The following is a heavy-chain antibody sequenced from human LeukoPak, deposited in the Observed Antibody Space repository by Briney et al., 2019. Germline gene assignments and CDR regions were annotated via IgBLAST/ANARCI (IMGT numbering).Heavy chain of an antibody. V-gene: IGHV4-59*01. CDR3: ARDSGSSGYYSSYNWFDP. CDR1: GGSISSYY. D-gene: IGHD3-22*01. CDR2: IYYSGST. J-gene: IGHJ5*02. Sequence: SETLSLTYTVSGGSISSYYWSWIRQPPGKGLEWIGYIYYSGSTNYNPSLKSRVTISVDTSKNQFSLKLSSVTAADTAVYYCARDSGSSGYYSSYNWFDPWGQGTLVTVSS.